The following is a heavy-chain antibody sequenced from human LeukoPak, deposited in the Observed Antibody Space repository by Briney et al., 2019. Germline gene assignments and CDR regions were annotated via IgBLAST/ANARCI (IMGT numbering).Heavy chain of an antibody. CDR3: ARLSIGLVRGVIIKIYYYYYMDV. Sequence: SETLSLTCSVSGGSISSYYWSWIRQPPGKGLEWIGYLYYSGSTNYNPSLKSRVTLSVDTSKNQFSLNLKSVTAADTAVYYCARLSIGLVRGVIIKIYYYYYMDVWGKGTTVTISS. D-gene: IGHD3-10*01. V-gene: IGHV4-59*01. CDR1: GGSISSYY. CDR2: LYYSGST. J-gene: IGHJ6*03.